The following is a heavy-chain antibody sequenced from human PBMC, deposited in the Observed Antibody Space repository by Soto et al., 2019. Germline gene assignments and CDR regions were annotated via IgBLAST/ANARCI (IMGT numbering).Heavy chain of an antibody. CDR3: ARSLTGSITIFGVASYYFDY. CDR1: GYTFTSYY. Sequence: ASVKVSCKASGYTFTSYYMHWVRQAPGQGLEWMGIINPSGGSTSYAQKFQGRVTVTRDTSTSTVYMELSSLRSEDTAVYYCARSLTGSITIFGVASYYFDYWGQGTLATVSS. J-gene: IGHJ4*02. D-gene: IGHD3-3*01. CDR2: INPSGGST. V-gene: IGHV1-46*01.